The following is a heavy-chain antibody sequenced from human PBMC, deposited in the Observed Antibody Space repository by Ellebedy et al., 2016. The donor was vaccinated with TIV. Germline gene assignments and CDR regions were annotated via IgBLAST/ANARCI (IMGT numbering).Heavy chain of an antibody. CDR1: GFTFGHYS. V-gene: IGHV3-48*04. D-gene: IGHD2-2*01. CDR3: ARSVEYHFDY. Sequence: PGGSLRLSCAPSGFTFGHYSMNWVRQAPGKGLEWISYINSGSTSKYADSVKGRFTISRDNAKNSLYLHMNSLRAEDTAVYYCARSVEYHFDYWGQGTLVTVSS. J-gene: IGHJ4*02. CDR2: INSGSTSK.